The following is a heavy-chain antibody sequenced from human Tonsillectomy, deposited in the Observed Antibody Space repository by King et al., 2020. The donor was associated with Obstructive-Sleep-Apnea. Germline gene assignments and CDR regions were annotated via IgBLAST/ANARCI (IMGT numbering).Heavy chain of an antibody. CDR3: AKDDYYYYGMDV. J-gene: IGHJ6*02. CDR2: ISGSGGSA. Sequence: VQLVESGGGLVQPGGSLRLSCAASGFSFSNNAMSWVRQAPGKGLEWFSSISGSGGSAHYADSVKGRFTISRDNFKNTLFLQMNTLRAEDTAVYYCAKDDYYYYGMDVWGQGTTVTVSS. V-gene: IGHV3-23*04. CDR1: GFSFSNNA.